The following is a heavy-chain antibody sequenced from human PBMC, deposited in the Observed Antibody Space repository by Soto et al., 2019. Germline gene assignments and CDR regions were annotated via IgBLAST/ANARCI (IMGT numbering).Heavy chain of an antibody. J-gene: IGHJ6*02. CDR1: GDSVSSNSAA. Sequence: SQTLSLTCAISGDSVSSNSAAWNWIRQSPSRGLEWLGRTYYRSKWYNDYAVSVKSRITINPDTSKNQFSLQLNSVTPEDTAVYYCARDRGWELPGTYYYCGMDVWGQGTTVTISS. CDR2: TYYRSKWYN. CDR3: ARDRGWELPGTYYYCGMDV. D-gene: IGHD1-26*01. V-gene: IGHV6-1*01.